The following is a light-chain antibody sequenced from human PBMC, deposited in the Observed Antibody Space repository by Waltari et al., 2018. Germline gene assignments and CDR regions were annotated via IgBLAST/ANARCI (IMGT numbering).Light chain of an antibody. CDR3: QQYGTSPPET. Sequence: DIVMTQSPDSLAVSLGERAPINCKSSQSVLYSSNNFNYLAWYQQKPGHPPKLLIYWASTRESGVPDRFSGSGSGTDFTLTISRLEPEDFAVYYCQQYGTSPPETFGQGTKVEIK. CDR2: WAS. J-gene: IGKJ1*01. V-gene: IGKV4-1*01. CDR1: QSVLYSSNNFNY.